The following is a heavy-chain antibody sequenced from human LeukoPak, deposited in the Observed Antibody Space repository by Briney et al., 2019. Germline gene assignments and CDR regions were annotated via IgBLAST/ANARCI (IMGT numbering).Heavy chain of an antibody. Sequence: SETLSLTCTVSGDSVRTSNYYWSWIRQPPGKGLEWIGYIHYSGNTNYNTSLKSRVTISVDTSKSQFSLKLSSVTAADTAVYFCARAGQYYYDSSGYFPDYWGQGTLVTVSS. CDR1: GDSVRTSNYY. D-gene: IGHD3-22*01. CDR2: IHYSGNT. CDR3: ARAGQYYYDSSGYFPDY. V-gene: IGHV4-61*01. J-gene: IGHJ4*02.